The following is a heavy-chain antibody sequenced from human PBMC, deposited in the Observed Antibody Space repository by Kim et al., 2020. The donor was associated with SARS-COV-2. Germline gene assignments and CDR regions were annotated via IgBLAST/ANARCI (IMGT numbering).Heavy chain of an antibody. V-gene: IGHV3-30*04. J-gene: IGHJ6*02. CDR2: IWYDGSNK. Sequence: GGSLRLSCAASGFTFSSYAMHWVRQAPGKGLEWVAVIWYDGSNKYYADSVKGRFTISRDNSKNTLYLQMNSLRAEDTAVYYCARRDVGNGGFYYYGMDVWGQGTTVTVSS. CDR3: ARRDVGNGGFYYYGMDV. D-gene: IGHD2-15*01. CDR1: GFTFSSYA.